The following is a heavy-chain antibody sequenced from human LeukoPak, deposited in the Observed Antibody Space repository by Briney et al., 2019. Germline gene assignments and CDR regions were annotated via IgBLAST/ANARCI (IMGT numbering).Heavy chain of an antibody. V-gene: IGHV3-48*03. D-gene: IGHD6-19*01. Sequence: GGSLRLSCAASGFTFSGYEMNWVRQAPGKGLEWVSYISSSGSTIYYADSVKGRFTISRDNAKNSLYLQMNSLRAEDTAVYYCAREQWLVRQFDYWGQGTLVTVSS. J-gene: IGHJ4*02. CDR3: AREQWLVRQFDY. CDR1: GFTFSGYE. CDR2: ISSSGSTI.